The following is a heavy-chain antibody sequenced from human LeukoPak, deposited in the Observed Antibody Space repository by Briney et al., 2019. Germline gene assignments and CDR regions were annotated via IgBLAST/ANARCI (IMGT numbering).Heavy chain of an antibody. CDR1: GFTFSSYG. Sequence: GRSLRLSCAASGFTFSSYGMHWVRQAPGKGLEWVAVISYDGSNKYYADSVKGRFTISRDNSKNTLYLQMDSLRTEDTAVYYCARPADYDFWSAFDYWGQGTLVTVSS. V-gene: IGHV3-30*03. CDR3: ARPADYDFWSAFDY. J-gene: IGHJ4*02. D-gene: IGHD3-3*01. CDR2: ISYDGSNK.